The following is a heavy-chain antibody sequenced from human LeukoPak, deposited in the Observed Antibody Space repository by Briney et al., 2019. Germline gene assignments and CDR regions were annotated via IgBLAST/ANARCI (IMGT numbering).Heavy chain of an antibody. V-gene: IGHV4-4*07. CDR2: IYTSGST. D-gene: IGHD7-27*01. J-gene: IGHJ6*02. Sequence: SETLSLTCTVSGGSISSYYWSWIRQPAGKGLEWIGRIYTSGSTNYNPSLKSRVTMSVDTSKNQFSLKLSSVPAADTAVYYCARDWVDAYYYYGMDVWGQGTTVTVSS. CDR1: GGSISSYY. CDR3: ARDWVDAYYYYGMDV.